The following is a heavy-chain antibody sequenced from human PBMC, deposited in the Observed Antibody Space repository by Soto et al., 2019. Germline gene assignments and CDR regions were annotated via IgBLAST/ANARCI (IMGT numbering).Heavy chain of an antibody. CDR2: IYYSGST. CDR3: ARVYSGSYSDS. V-gene: IGHV4-31*03. J-gene: IGHJ4*02. D-gene: IGHD1-26*01. CDR1: GGSISSGGYY. Sequence: SSETLSLTCTVSGGSISSGGYYWSWIRQHPGKGLEWIGYIYYSGSTYYNPSLKSRLTISVDTSKNQFSLKLSSVTAADTAVYYCARVYSGSYSDSWGRGSLVTVSS.